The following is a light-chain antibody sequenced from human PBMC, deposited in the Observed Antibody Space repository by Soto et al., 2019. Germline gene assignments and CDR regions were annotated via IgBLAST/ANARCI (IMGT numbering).Light chain of an antibody. Sequence: QSVLAQPASVSGSPGQSITISCTGTSDDVGAYNSVSWYQQLPHKAPQVILYKCTQRPSGVSSRFSGSTSGNAASLTISGLHADDEADYFCCSSAPESTYVFGTGTKVTVL. J-gene: IGLJ1*01. CDR2: KCT. V-gene: IGLV2-23*01. CDR3: CSSAPESTYV. CDR1: SDDVGAYNS.